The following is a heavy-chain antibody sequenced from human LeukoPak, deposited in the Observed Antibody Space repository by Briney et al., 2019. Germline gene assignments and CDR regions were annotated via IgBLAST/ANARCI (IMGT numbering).Heavy chain of an antibody. CDR3: ARQGASIFGTVGYYYYMDV. D-gene: IGHD3-3*01. CDR2: IFYNEST. CDR1: GGSITSSAFH. J-gene: IGHJ6*03. V-gene: IGHV4-39*01. Sequence: SETLSLTCTVPGGSITSSAFHWGWLRQSPGKGLEWVGTIFYNESTNYNPPLKSRLTISVDKSKNQFYVKLTSVTAADTTVYYCARQGASIFGTVGYYYYMDVWGKGTTVTVSS.